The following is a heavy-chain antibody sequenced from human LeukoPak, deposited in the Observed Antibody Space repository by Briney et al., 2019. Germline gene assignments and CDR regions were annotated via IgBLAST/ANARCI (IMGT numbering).Heavy chain of an antibody. J-gene: IGHJ6*03. CDR2: IGRSDDT. Sequence: GGSLRLSCAASGFTFRSYDMHWVRQAPGKGLEWVSAIGRSDDTYYAGSVKGRFSISRDNAKNTLYLQMNSLRAEDTAVYYCAREGVPAYSSGWYYYMDVWGKGTAVTVSS. CDR1: GFTFRSYD. V-gene: IGHV3-13*01. D-gene: IGHD6-19*01. CDR3: AREGVPAYSSGWYYYMDV.